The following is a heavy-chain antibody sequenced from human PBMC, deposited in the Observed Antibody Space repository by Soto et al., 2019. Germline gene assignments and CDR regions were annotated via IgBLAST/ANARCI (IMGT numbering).Heavy chain of an antibody. D-gene: IGHD2-21*02. Sequence: PAETLCLTCTVTVDSISIRSYYWGWIRQPPGKGLEWIGSIYYSGSTYNNPSLRSRVSMSIDTSKDQFSLKLKSVTAADTALYFCARQRTSVVTKAYFDVWGPGSLVTVSS. CDR3: ARQRTSVVTKAYFDV. J-gene: IGHJ4*02. V-gene: IGHV4-39*01. CDR1: VDSISIRSYY. CDR2: IYYSGST.